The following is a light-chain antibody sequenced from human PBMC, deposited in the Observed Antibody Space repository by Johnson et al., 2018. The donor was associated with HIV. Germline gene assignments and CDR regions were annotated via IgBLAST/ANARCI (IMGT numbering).Light chain of an antibody. Sequence: SVLTQPPSVSAAPGQKVTISCSGSSSNIGNNYVSWYQQLPGTAPKLLIYDNNKRPSGTPDRFSGSKSGTSATLGITGLQTGDEADYYCGTWDSRLRSGFFGTGTKVTVL. V-gene: IGLV1-51*01. CDR1: SSNIGNNY. CDR2: DNN. J-gene: IGLJ1*01. CDR3: GTWDSRLRSGF.